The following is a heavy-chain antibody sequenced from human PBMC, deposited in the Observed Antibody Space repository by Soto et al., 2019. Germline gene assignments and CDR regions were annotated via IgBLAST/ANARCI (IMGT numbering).Heavy chain of an antibody. V-gene: IGHV1-8*01. CDR3: ARGSRYSSGWYGDNWFDP. D-gene: IGHD6-19*01. CDR1: GYTFTSYD. Sequence: ASVKVSCKASGYTFTSYDINWVRQATGQGLEWMGWMNPNGGNTGYAQKFQGRVTMTRNTSISTAYMELSSLRSEDTAVYYCARGSRYSSGWYGDNWFDPWGQGTLVTVSS. J-gene: IGHJ5*02. CDR2: MNPNGGNT.